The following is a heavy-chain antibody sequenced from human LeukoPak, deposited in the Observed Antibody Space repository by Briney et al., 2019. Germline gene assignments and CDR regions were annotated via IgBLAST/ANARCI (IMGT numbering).Heavy chain of an antibody. J-gene: IGHJ1*01. D-gene: IGHD2-8*01. CDR1: EYSVTEVA. CDR2: FHPKDADM. V-gene: IGHV1-24*01. CDR3: AREKLYYASVQH. Sequence: ASVKVSCKVSEYSVTEVAIHWVRQTGEGLEWMGGFHPKDADMIYAQKFQGRVTMTRDTSTSTVYMELSSLRSEDTAVYYCAREKLYYASVQHWGQGTLVTVSS.